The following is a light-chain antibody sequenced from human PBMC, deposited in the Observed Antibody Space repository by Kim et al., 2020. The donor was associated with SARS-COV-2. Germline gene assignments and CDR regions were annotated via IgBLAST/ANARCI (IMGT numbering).Light chain of an antibody. CDR2: SND. Sequence: VLTQPPAASGTPGQRVTISCSGSNSNIGRNTVSWYQQFPGAAPKFLIYSNDQRSSGVPDRFSGSKSGTSASLAISGVQSDDEAVYYCAAWEDSFNGPVFGGGTQLTVL. CDR1: NSNIGRNT. CDR3: AAWEDSFNGPV. J-gene: IGLJ2*01. V-gene: IGLV1-44*01.